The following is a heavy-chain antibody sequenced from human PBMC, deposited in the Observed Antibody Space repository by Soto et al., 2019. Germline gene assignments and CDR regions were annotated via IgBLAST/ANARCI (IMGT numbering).Heavy chain of an antibody. CDR1: GGSISGHY. J-gene: IGHJ6*03. CDR2: MYYSGST. Sequence: QVQLQESGPGLVKPSETLSLSCSVSGGSISGHYWSWVRQTPGQGLEWIGYMYYSGSTNYNPSLKSRVTTSVDTSKNHFSLRLTSVSAADTAVYYCARGPYYDLIWNYYYMDVWGKGTTVTVSS. D-gene: IGHD3-16*01. V-gene: IGHV4-59*08. CDR3: ARGPYYDLIWNYYYMDV.